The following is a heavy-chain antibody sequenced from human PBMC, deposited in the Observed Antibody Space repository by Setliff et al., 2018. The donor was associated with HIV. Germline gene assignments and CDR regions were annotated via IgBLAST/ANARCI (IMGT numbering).Heavy chain of an antibody. D-gene: IGHD5-18*01. Sequence: SETLSLTCSVSGGSISSGSYYWGWFRQPAGKGLEWIGRFTNRGSTDYNPSLKSRVTISIDRSRNQFSLKLSAVTAADTAVYFCARDPSDGYGHFDYWGQGALVTVSS. V-gene: IGHV4-61*02. CDR2: FTNRGST. CDR3: ARDPSDGYGHFDY. J-gene: IGHJ4*02. CDR1: GGSISSGSYY.